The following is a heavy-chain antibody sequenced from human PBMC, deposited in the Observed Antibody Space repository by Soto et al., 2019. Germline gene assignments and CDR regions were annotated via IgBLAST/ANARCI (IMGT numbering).Heavy chain of an antibody. J-gene: IGHJ6*03. Sequence: QSQTLSLTCAISGDSVSSNSAAWNWIRQSPSRGLEWLGRTYYRSKWYNDYAVSVKSRITINPDTSKNQFSLQLNSVTPEDTAVYYCARDRLVVVPAAMGGGYYYYYMDVWGKGTTVTVFS. V-gene: IGHV6-1*01. CDR1: GDSVSSNSAA. D-gene: IGHD2-2*01. CDR2: TYYRSKWYN. CDR3: ARDRLVVVPAAMGGGYYYYYMDV.